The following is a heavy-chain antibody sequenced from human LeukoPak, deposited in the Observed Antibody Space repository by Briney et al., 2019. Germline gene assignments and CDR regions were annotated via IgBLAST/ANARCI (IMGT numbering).Heavy chain of an antibody. CDR2: IYSGNTI. CDR1: GFTFSSYG. CDR3: ATIGTGDYRDDS. Sequence: GGSLRLSCAACGFTFSSYGMSWVRQAPGKGLEWVSVIYSGNTIKYADSVKGRFTISRDNSKNTVYLQMSSLRAEDTALYYCATIGTGDYRDDSWGQGTLVTVSS. V-gene: IGHV3-66*01. D-gene: IGHD3/OR15-3a*01. J-gene: IGHJ5*01.